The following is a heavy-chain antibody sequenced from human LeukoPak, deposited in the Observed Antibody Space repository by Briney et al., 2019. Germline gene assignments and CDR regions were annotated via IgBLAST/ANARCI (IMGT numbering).Heavy chain of an antibody. J-gene: IGHJ6*03. D-gene: IGHD1-14*01. V-gene: IGHV3-33*01. Sequence: GGSLRLSCAASGFSLSNYGMHWVRQAPGKGLEWVAALLYDGNTKHYADSVKGRFTISRDISKNTFYLQTNSLTAEDTAVYYCARDHRPEIQYYYMDVWGKGTTVAVSS. CDR2: LLYDGNTK. CDR1: GFSLSNYG. CDR3: ARDHRPEIQYYYMDV.